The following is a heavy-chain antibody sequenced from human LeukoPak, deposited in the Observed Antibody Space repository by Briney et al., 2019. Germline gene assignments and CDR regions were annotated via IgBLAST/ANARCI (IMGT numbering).Heavy chain of an antibody. D-gene: IGHD3-22*01. CDR2: ISGSGGNT. CDR3: AKGRAYYYGQWDY. Sequence: PGGSLRLSCAASGFTFSSYAMSWVRQAPGKGLEWVSAISGSGGNTYCADPVKGRFSISRDNSKNTLYLQMNSLRAEDTAVYYCAKGRAYYYGQWDYWGQGTLVTVSS. J-gene: IGHJ4*02. CDR1: GFTFSSYA. V-gene: IGHV3-23*01.